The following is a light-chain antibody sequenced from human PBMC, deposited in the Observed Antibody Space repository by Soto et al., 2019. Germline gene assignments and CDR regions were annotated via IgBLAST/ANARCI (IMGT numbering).Light chain of an antibody. Sequence: EIVLTQSPGTLSLSPGERATLSCRASQSVSSSYLAWYQQKPGQAPRLLISGASSRATGIPDRFSGSGSGTDFTLTISRLEPEDCAVYYCQQYGGSPAFTFGPGTKVDIK. CDR3: QQYGGSPAFT. CDR1: QSVSSSY. V-gene: IGKV3-20*01. CDR2: GAS. J-gene: IGKJ3*01.